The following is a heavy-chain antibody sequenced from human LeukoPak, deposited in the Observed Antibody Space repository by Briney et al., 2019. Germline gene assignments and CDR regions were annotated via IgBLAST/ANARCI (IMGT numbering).Heavy chain of an antibody. CDR3: ARAEWEQLRWGIDY. V-gene: IGHV3-64*01. D-gene: IGHD1-26*01. J-gene: IGHJ4*02. CDR2: ISSNGGST. CDR1: GFTFSNYA. Sequence: GGSLRLSCAASGFTFSNYAMHWVRQAPRKGLEYVSCISSNGGSTFYASSVKGRFTISRDNSKNTLYLQMGSLRAEDMAVYYCARAEWEQLRWGIDYWGQGSLVTVSS.